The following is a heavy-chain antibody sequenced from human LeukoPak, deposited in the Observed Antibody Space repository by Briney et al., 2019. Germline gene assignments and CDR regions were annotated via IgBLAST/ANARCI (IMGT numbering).Heavy chain of an antibody. CDR3: AKEARLYCSSTSCQESWFDP. D-gene: IGHD2-2*01. Sequence: GGSLRLSCAASGFTFSSYAMSWVRQAPGKGLEWVSAISGSGGSTYYADSVKGRFTISRDNSKNTLYLQTNSLRAEDTAVYYCAKEARLYCSSTSCQESWFDPWGQGTLVTVSS. CDR2: ISGSGGST. V-gene: IGHV3-23*01. CDR1: GFTFSSYA. J-gene: IGHJ5*02.